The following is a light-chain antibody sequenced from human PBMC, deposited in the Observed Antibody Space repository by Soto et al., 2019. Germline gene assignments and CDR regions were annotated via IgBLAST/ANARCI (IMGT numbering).Light chain of an antibody. J-gene: IGKJ2*01. CDR1: ETIDSRY. V-gene: IGKV3-20*01. CDR2: AAS. CDR3: QQYDTSPFT. Sequence: EIVLTQSPGTLSLSPGERATVSCRASETIDSRYLGWYQQKPGQAPRLLMFAASTRATGTPDRFSGSGSGTDFTLTISRLDPADSAVYYCQQYDTSPFTFGQGTKLEIK.